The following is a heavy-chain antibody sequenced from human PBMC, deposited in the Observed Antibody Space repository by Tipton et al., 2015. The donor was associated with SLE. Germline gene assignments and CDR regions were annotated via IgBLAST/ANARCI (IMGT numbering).Heavy chain of an antibody. Sequence: TLSLTCAVSGGSISSGGYSWSWIRQPPGKGLEWIGYIYHSGSTYYNPSLKSRVTISVDRSKNQFFLKLSSVTAADTAVYYCALAAGRGNWFDPWGQGTLVTVSS. J-gene: IGHJ5*02. V-gene: IGHV4-30-2*01. D-gene: IGHD6-13*01. CDR2: IYHSGST. CDR1: GGSISSGGYS. CDR3: ALAAGRGNWFDP.